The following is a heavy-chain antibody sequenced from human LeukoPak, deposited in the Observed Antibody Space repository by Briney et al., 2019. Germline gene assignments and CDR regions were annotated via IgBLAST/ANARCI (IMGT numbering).Heavy chain of an antibody. CDR3: ARHDPEQLRYFDWAWLSPGAFDI. D-gene: IGHD3-9*01. CDR2: IYYSGST. CDR1: GGSISSYY. V-gene: IGHV4-59*08. J-gene: IGHJ3*02. Sequence: SETLSLTCTVSGGSISSYYWSWIRQPPGKGLEWIGYIYYSGSTNYNPSLKSRVTISVDTSKNQFSLKLSSVTAADTAVYYCARHDPEQLRYFDWAWLSPGAFDIWGQGTMVTVSS.